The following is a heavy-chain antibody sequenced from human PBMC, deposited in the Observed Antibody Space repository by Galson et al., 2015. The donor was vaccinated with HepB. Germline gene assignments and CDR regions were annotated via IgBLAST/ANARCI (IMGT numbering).Heavy chain of an antibody. J-gene: IGHJ4*02. CDR3: ASHPKVAATLDY. Sequence: SLRLSCAASGFTFSTYWMSWVRQAPGKGLGWVANIKKDGSEKLYVDSVRGRFTISRDNAKNSLYLQMNSLRAEDTAVYYCASHPKVAATLDYWGQGTLVTVSS. D-gene: IGHD2-15*01. CDR2: IKKDGSEK. CDR1: GFTFSTYW. V-gene: IGHV3-7*01.